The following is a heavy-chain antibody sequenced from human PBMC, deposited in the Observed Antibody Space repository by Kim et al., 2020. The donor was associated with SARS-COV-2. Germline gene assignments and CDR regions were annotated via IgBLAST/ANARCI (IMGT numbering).Heavy chain of an antibody. CDR3: ARGGPFSGSGSPFDY. D-gene: IGHD3-10*01. V-gene: IGHV1-3*01. Sequence: EKFPGRLTITRDTSASATYLELNSLTSEDTAVYYCARGGPFSGSGSPFDYWGQGTLVTVSS. J-gene: IGHJ4*02.